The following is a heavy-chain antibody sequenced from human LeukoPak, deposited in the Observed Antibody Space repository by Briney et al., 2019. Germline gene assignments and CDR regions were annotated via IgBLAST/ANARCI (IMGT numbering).Heavy chain of an antibody. J-gene: IGHJ3*02. V-gene: IGHV4-59*01. Sequence: PSETLSLTCTVSGGSISSYYWSWIRQPPGKGLEWIGYIYYSGSTNYNPSLKSRVTISVDTSKNQFSLKLSSVTAADTAVYYCARGRIGGAFDIWGHGTMVTVSS. CDR1: GGSISSYY. CDR3: ARGRIGGAFDI. D-gene: IGHD3-16*01. CDR2: IYYSGST.